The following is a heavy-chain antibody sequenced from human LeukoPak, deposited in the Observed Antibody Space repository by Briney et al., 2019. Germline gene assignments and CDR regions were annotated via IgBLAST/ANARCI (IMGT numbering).Heavy chain of an antibody. CDR3: ARGYCSSTSCYSRGQLDY. V-gene: IGHV3-53*01. Sequence: GGSLRLSCAASGFTVSSNYMSWVRQAPGKGLEWVSVIYSGGSTYYADSVKGRFTISRDNSKNTLYLQMNSLRAEDMAVYYCARGYCSSTSCYSRGQLDYWGQGTLVTVSS. J-gene: IGHJ4*02. D-gene: IGHD2-2*01. CDR2: IYSGGST. CDR1: GFTVSSNY.